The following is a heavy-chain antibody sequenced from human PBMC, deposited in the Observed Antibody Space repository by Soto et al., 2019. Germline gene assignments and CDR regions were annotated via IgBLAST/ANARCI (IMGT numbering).Heavy chain of an antibody. CDR3: ARVEAVAGLYNYHGLDV. CDR1: GGTFSNYA. J-gene: IGHJ6*02. D-gene: IGHD6-19*01. V-gene: IGHV1-69*12. CDR2: IVPIFGTT. Sequence: QVQLVQSGAEVKKPGSSVKVSCKVSGGTFSNYAIDWVRLAPGHGLEWMGGIVPIFGTTYYTQKFQGRATIIAADSTPTAYLEMSSLRSEDTAIYYCARVEAVAGLYNYHGLDVWGQGTAVTVSS.